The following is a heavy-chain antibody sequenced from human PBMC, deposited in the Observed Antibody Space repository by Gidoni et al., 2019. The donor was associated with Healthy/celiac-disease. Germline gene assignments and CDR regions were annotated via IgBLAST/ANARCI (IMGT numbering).Heavy chain of an antibody. Sequence: QVQLVESGGGVVQPGRSLRLSCAASGFTFSSHGMHWVRQAPGKGLEWVAVIWYDGSNKYYADSVKVRFTISRDNSKNPLYLQMNSLRAEDTAVYYCARDSSDFDYWGQGTLVTVSS. J-gene: IGHJ4*02. D-gene: IGHD6-6*01. V-gene: IGHV3-33*01. CDR2: IWYDGSNK. CDR1: GFTFSSHG. CDR3: ARDSSDFDY.